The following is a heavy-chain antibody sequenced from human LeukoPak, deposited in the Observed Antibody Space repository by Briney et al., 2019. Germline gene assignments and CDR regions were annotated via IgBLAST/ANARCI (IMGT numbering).Heavy chain of an antibody. CDR1: GYTFTSYG. J-gene: IGHJ4*02. D-gene: IGHD3-22*01. CDR2: ISAYNDNT. CDR3: GRISDVDGGGYYYRQDY. Sequence: ASVKVSCKASGYTFTSYGISWVRQAPGQGLEWMGWISAYNDNTNYAQKLQGRVIMTTDTSTSTAYMELRSLRSDDTAVYYCGRISDVDGGGYYYRQDYWGQGTLVTVSS. V-gene: IGHV1-18*01.